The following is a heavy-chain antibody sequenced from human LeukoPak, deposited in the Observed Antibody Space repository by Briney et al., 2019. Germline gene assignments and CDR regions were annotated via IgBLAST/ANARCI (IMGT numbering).Heavy chain of an antibody. V-gene: IGHV1-69*01. CDR3: ARGIAAAGTFVGAFDI. J-gene: IGHJ3*02. CDR1: GGTFSSYA. D-gene: IGHD6-13*01. CDR2: IIPIFGTA. Sequence: GASVKVSCKASGGTFSSYAISWVRQAPGQGLEWMGGIIPIFGTANYAQKFQGRVTITADESTSTAYMELSSLRSEDTAVYYCARGIAAAGTFVGAFDIWGQGTMVTVSS.